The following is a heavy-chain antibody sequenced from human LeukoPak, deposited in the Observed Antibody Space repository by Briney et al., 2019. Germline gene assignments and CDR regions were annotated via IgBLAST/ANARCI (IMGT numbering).Heavy chain of an antibody. V-gene: IGHV4-59*08. J-gene: IGHJ4*02. D-gene: IGHD2-8*01. CDR3: AKWASDNRAFDL. CDR2: GHYSGNT. Sequence: VKPSETLSLTCTVSGTSITSYYWNWIRQAAGQGPEWIGYGHYSGNTKYNPPLKSRVTISVDTSKNQFSLRLSSVTAADTAVYFCAKWASDNRAFDLWGQGTLVTVSS. CDR1: GTSITSYY.